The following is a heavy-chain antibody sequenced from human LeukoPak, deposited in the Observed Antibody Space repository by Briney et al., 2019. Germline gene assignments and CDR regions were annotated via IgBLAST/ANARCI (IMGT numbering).Heavy chain of an antibody. CDR3: AKHPGRSGYRSNWYVSYFDS. J-gene: IGHJ4*02. CDR1: GITFSNYD. V-gene: IGHV3-23*01. CDR2: SAYGGSI. Sequence: GSLRLSCAAPGITFSNYDITWVRQAPGRGLEYVSCSAYGGSIHYADSVKGRFTISRDNSKNTVYLQMTNLRAEDTARYHCAKHPGRSGYRSNWYVSYFDSWGQGALVTVSS. D-gene: IGHD6-13*01.